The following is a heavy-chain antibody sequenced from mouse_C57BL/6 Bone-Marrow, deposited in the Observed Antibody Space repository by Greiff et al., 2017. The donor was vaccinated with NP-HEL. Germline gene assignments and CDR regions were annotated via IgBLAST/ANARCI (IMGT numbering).Heavy chain of an antibody. CDR1: GYTFTSYW. D-gene: IGHD2-5*01. Sequence: QVQLQQPGAELVKPGASVKLSCKASGYTFTSYWMHWVKQRPGQGLEWIGMIHPNSGSTNYNEKFKSKATLTVDKSSSTAYMQLSSLTAEDSAVYYGARQCYSNYGGYFDYWGQGTTLTVSS. CDR3: ARQCYSNYGGYFDY. CDR2: IHPNSGST. V-gene: IGHV1-64*01. J-gene: IGHJ2*01.